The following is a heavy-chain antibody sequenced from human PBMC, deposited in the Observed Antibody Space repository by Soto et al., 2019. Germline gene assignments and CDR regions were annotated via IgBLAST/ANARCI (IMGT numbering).Heavy chain of an antibody. D-gene: IGHD2-15*01. Sequence: ASETLSLTCTVSGGSVSSGSYYWSWIRQPPGKGLEWIGYIYYSGSTNYNPSLKSRVTISVDTSKNQFSLKLSSVTAADTAVYYWARDGSIGGSDYYYYYGMDVWGQGTTVTVS. J-gene: IGHJ6*02. CDR2: IYYSGST. CDR1: GGSVSSGSYY. CDR3: ARDGSIGGSDYYYYYGMDV. V-gene: IGHV4-61*01.